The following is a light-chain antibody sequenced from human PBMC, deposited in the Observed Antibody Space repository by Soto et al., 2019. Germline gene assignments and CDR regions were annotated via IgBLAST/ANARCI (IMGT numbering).Light chain of an antibody. CDR3: QSYDSSLSLYV. J-gene: IGLJ1*01. CDR2: GNS. CDR1: SSNIGAGYD. Sequence: QLVLTQPPSVSGAPGQRVTISCTGSSSNIGAGYDVHWYQQLPGTAPKLLIYGNSNRPSGVPDRFSGSKSGTSASLAITGLQAEDEPDYYCQSYDSSLSLYVFGTGTKVTVL. V-gene: IGLV1-40*01.